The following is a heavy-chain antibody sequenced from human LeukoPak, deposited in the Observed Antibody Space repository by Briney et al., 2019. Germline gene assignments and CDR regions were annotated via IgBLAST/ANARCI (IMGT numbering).Heavy chain of an antibody. CDR2: ISGSGDNT. D-gene: IGHD5-18*01. CDR3: AKRGYSYGTISY. J-gene: IGHJ4*02. Sequence: GGSLRLSCAASGFTFSSYAMSWVRQAPGKGLEWVSGISGSGDNTYYADSVKGRFTISRDNSKNTLYVQVNSLGTEDTAAYYCAKRGYSYGTISYWGQGTLVTVSS. CDR1: GFTFSSYA. V-gene: IGHV3-23*01.